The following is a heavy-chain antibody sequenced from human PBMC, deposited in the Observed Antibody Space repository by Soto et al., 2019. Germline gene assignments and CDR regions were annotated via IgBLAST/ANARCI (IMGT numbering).Heavy chain of an antibody. CDR2: IYYSGST. D-gene: IGHD3-22*01. CDR1: GGSISSGGYY. CDR3: ARVGRYYYVSSGQAVYNWFDP. Sequence: SETLSLTCTVSGGSISSGGYYWSWIRQHPGKGLEWIGYIYYSGSTYYNPSLKSRVTISVDTSKNQFSLKLSSVTAADTAVYYCARVGRYYYVSSGQAVYNWFDPWGQGTLVTVSS. J-gene: IGHJ5*02. V-gene: IGHV4-31*03.